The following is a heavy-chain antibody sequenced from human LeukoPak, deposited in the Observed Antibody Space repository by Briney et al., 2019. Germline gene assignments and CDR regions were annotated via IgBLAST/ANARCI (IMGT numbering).Heavy chain of an antibody. CDR2: ISDAGAIT. Sequence: GGSLRLSCAASGFTFSSYAMSWVRQAPGKGLEWVSGISDAGAITYYADSVKGRFTISRSQSTNTLYLQMDSLRAEDTSLYYCARGGTTWHGFGSWGQGTLVTVSS. V-gene: IGHV3-23*01. CDR1: GFTFSSYA. CDR3: ARGGTTWHGFGS. J-gene: IGHJ4*02. D-gene: IGHD1-14*01.